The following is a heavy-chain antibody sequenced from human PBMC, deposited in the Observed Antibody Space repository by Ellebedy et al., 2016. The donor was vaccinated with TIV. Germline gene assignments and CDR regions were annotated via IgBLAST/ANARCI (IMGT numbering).Heavy chain of an antibody. CDR1: EFTFSSYA. V-gene: IGHV3-64D*06. J-gene: IGHJ4*02. CDR2: IVSNGDST. Sequence: GESLKISCSASEFTFSSYAMHWVRQAPGKGLEYISAIVSNGDSTYYANSVKGRFTISRDNSKNTLYLQMSSLRPEGTAVYYCVKAWGDWGQGTLVTVSS. D-gene: IGHD3-16*01. CDR3: VKAWGD.